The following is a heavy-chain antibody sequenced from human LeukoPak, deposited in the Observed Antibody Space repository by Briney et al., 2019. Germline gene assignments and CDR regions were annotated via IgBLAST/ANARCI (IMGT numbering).Heavy chain of an antibody. CDR1: GFTFSSYG. V-gene: IGHV3-30*18. CDR3: AKDFYDILTSYYAD. CDR2: ISYDGSNK. J-gene: IGHJ4*02. Sequence: PGRSLRLSCAASGFTFSSYGMHWVRQAPGKGLEWVAVISYDGSNKYYADSVKGRFTISRDNSKSTLYLQTNSLRAEDTAVYYCAKDFYDILTSYYADWGQGTLVTVSS. D-gene: IGHD3-9*01.